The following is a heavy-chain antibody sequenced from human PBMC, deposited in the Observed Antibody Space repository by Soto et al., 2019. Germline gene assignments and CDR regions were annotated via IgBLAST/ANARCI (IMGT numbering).Heavy chain of an antibody. CDR2: IYWDDDK. J-gene: IGHJ4*02. D-gene: IGHD6-19*01. V-gene: IGHV2-5*02. Sequence: QITLKESGPTLVKPTQTLTLTCSFSGFSLTTNAVGVGWIRKPPGNAPEWLALIYWDDDKQYSPSLKSRLTITKDTSKNQVLLTMTNMDTVDTATYHCAHGSGWLHDYWGQGILVTVSS. CDR3: AHGSGWLHDY. CDR1: GFSLTTNAVG.